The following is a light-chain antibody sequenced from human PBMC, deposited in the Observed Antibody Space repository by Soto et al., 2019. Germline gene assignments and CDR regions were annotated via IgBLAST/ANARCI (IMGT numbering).Light chain of an antibody. CDR3: QHYHNWSIT. CDR2: GAS. CDR1: QSVSSN. Sequence: EIVMTQSPATLSVSPGERATLSCRASQSVSSNLAWYQQKPGQAPRLLIYGASTRATGIPARFSGSGSGKEFTITISSLQYEDFAVYYCQHYHNWSITCGKGTRREIK. V-gene: IGKV3-15*01. J-gene: IGKJ5*01.